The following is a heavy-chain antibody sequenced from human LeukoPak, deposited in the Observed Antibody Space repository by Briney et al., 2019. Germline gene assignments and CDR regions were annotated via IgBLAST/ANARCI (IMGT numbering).Heavy chain of an antibody. CDR2: IIPMFGRA. J-gene: IGHJ4*02. Sequence: PGASVKVSCKASGGTFSSYAISWVRQALGQGLEWMGGIIPMFGRANYAQKFQGRVTMTRDTSTSTVYMELSSLRSEDTAVYYCARAHYPRHARWVFDYWGQGTLVTVSS. D-gene: IGHD1-26*01. CDR3: ARAHYPRHARWVFDY. CDR1: GGTFSSYA. V-gene: IGHV1-69*05.